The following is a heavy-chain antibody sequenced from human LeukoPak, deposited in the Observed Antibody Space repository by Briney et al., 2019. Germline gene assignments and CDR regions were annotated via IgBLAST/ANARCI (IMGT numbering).Heavy chain of an antibody. V-gene: IGHV3-30*02. CDR2: IGYDGSNK. CDR1: GFTFSSYG. Sequence: GGSLRLSCAASGFTFSSYGMHWVRQAPGKGLEWVAFIGYDGSNKYYADSVKGRFTISRDNSKNTLYLQMNSLRAEDTAVYYCAKARVGATTSGYWGQGTLVTVSS. J-gene: IGHJ4*02. CDR3: AKARVGATTSGY. D-gene: IGHD1-26*01.